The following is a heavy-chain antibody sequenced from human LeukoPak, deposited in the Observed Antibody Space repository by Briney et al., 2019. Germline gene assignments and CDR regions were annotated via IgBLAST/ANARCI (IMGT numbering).Heavy chain of an antibody. D-gene: IGHD5-18*01. Sequence: SETLSLTCTVSGGSISSGGYYWSWIRQRPGKGLEWIGYIYYSGSTYYNPSLKSRVTISVDTSKNQFSLKLSSVTAADTAVYYCARDGGYSVDYWGQGTLVTVSS. CDR1: GGSISSGGYY. CDR3: ARDGGYSVDY. CDR2: IYYSGST. V-gene: IGHV4-31*03. J-gene: IGHJ4*02.